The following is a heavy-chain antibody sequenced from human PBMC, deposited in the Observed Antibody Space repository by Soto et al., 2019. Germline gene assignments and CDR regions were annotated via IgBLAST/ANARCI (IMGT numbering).Heavy chain of an antibody. CDR1: GGSISSSSYY. CDR2: IYYSGST. J-gene: IGHJ6*02. CDR3: ARLNSGGYGDYYYYGMDV. V-gene: IGHV4-39*01. Sequence: SETLSLTCTVSGGSISSSSYYWGWIRQPPGKGLEWIGSIYYSGSTYYNPSLKSRVSISVDTSKNQFSLKLSSVTAADTAVYYCARLNSGGYGDYYYYGMDVWGQGTTVTVSS. D-gene: IGHD1-26*01.